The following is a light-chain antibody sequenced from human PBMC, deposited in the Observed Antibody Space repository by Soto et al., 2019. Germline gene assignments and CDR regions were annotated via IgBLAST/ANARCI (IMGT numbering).Light chain of an antibody. CDR1: SSDIGSYNF. V-gene: IGLV2-14*01. CDR3: SSDTTTSTLI. Sequence: QSALTQPASVSGSPGQSITISCTETSSDIGSYNFVSWYQQHPGKAPKLLIHEINNRPSGISIRFSGSKSGNTASLTISGLQAEDEADYYCSSDTTTSTLIFGGGTKVTVL. J-gene: IGLJ2*01. CDR2: EIN.